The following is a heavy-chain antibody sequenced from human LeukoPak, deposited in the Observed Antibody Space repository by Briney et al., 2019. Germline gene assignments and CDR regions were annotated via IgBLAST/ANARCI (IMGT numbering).Heavy chain of an antibody. CDR3: AKDQVGPIAAHPFDY. D-gene: IGHD6-6*01. CDR1: GFTFSDYY. Sequence: GGSLRLSCASSGFTFSDYYMSLIRQAPGKGLGWVSYISSNGSTIYYADSVRGRFTISRDNAKNSLYLQMNSLSAEDTDVYYCAKDQVGPIAAHPFDYWGQGTLVTVSS. CDR2: ISSNGSTI. J-gene: IGHJ4*02. V-gene: IGHV3-11*01.